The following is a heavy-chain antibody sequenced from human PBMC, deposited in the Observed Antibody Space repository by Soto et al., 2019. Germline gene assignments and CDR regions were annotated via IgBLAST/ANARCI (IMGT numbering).Heavy chain of an antibody. CDR1: GGTFSSYA. CDR3: AREASHYYDSSGYCDY. D-gene: IGHD3-22*01. CDR2: IIPIFGTA. Sequence: SVKVSCKASGGTFSSYAISWVRQAPGQGLEWMGGIIPIFGTANYAQKFQGRVTITADESTSTAYMELSSLRSEDTAVYYCAREASHYYDSSGYCDYWGQGTLVTVSS. V-gene: IGHV1-69*13. J-gene: IGHJ4*02.